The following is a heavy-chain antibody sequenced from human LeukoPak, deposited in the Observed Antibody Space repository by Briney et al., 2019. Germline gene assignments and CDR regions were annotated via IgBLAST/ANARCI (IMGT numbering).Heavy chain of an antibody. CDR2: ISSSSSYI. J-gene: IGHJ6*02. V-gene: IGHV3-21*01. CDR3: ARDRPYYYGSGSSYGMDV. CDR1: GFTFSSYS. D-gene: IGHD3-10*01. Sequence: GGSLRLSCAASGFTFSSYSMNWVRQAPGKWLEWVSSISSSSSYIYYADSVKGRFTISRDNAKNSLYLQMNSLRAEDTAVYYCARDRPYYYGSGSSYGMDVWGQGTTVTVSS.